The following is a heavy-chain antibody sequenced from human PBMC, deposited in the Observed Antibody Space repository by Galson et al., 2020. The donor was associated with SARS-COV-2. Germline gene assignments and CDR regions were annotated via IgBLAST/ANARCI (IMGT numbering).Heavy chain of an antibody. D-gene: IGHD3-3*01. CDR3: ASQIDHYDFWSGEGYFDY. Sequence: SETLSLTCTVSSGSISSSSYYWGWIRQPPGKGLAWIGSIYYSGRTYYNPSLKHRVTISVDTSKNQFSLKLSSVTAADTDVYYCASQIDHYDFWSGEGYFDYWGQGTLVTVSS. CDR1: SGSISSSSYY. CDR2: IYYSGRT. J-gene: IGHJ4*02. V-gene: IGHV4-39*07.